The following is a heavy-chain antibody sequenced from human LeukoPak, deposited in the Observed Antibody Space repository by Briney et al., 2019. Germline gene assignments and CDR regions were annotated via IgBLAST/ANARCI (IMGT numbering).Heavy chain of an antibody. CDR3: VRIVTGGYSYVDC. CDR2: IKQDGSEK. V-gene: IGHV3-7*01. Sequence: PGGSLRLSCVASGFTFSSFGMSWVRQAPGKGLEWVANIKQDGSEKHYVDSVKGRFTISRDNAKNSLDLQMNSLRAEDTAVYYCVRIVTGGYSYVDCWGQGTLVTVSS. CDR1: GFTFSSFG. D-gene: IGHD5-18*01. J-gene: IGHJ4*02.